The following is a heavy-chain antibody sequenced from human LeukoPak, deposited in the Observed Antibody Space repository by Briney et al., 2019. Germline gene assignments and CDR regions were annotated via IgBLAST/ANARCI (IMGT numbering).Heavy chain of an antibody. J-gene: IGHJ4*02. CDR2: MSPNSGDT. V-gene: IGHV1-8*01. Sequence: ASVRVSCKTSEYTFTNLDINRLRQAPGQGLEWMGWMSPNSGDTGYAQKFQGRVSMTRDIFKSTAYMELSSLRSEDTAIYYCASNPPNTGDFYYWGLGTLVTVSS. CDR3: ASNPPNTGDFYY. CDR1: EYTFTNLD. D-gene: IGHD1-1*01.